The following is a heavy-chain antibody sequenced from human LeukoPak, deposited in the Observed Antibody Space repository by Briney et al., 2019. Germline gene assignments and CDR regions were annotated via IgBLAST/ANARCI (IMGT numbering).Heavy chain of an antibody. CDR1: GFTFSSYG. V-gene: IGHV3-33*01. J-gene: IGHJ3*02. Sequence: PGGSLRLSCAASGFTFSSYGMHWVRQAPGKGLEWVAVIWYDGSNKYYADSVKGRFTISRDNSKNTLYLQMNSLRAEDTAVYYCARAHLFPDSSGYPPDPSYAFDIWGQGTMVTVSS. D-gene: IGHD3-22*01. CDR3: ARAHLFPDSSGYPPDPSYAFDI. CDR2: IWYDGSNK.